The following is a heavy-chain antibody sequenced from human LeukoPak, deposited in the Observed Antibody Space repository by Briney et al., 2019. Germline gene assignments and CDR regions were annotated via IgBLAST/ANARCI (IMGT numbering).Heavy chain of an antibody. D-gene: IGHD3-10*01. CDR3: ARDFGRYYFDY. Sequence: GGSLRLSCAASGFIFSSYGMHWVRQAPGKGLEWVAFIRYDGSNTYYADSVKGRFTISRDNSKNTLYLQMNSLRGEDTAVYYCARDFGRYYFDYWGQGTLVTVSS. CDR1: GFIFSSYG. J-gene: IGHJ4*02. CDR2: IRYDGSNT. V-gene: IGHV3-30*02.